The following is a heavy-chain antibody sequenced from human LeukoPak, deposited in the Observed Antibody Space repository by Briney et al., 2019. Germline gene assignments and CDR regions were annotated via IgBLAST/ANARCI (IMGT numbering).Heavy chain of an antibody. Sequence: GSLRLSCAASGFTFSNYAMDWVRQAPGKGLEWVSVISASGDTTYYADSVKGRFTISRDNSKNTLYLQINSLRAEDTAVYYCARDQPVQIGLFDYWGQGTLVTVSS. CDR2: ISASGDTT. D-gene: IGHD1-1*01. V-gene: IGHV3-23*01. CDR3: ARDQPVQIGLFDY. CDR1: GFTFSNYA. J-gene: IGHJ4*02.